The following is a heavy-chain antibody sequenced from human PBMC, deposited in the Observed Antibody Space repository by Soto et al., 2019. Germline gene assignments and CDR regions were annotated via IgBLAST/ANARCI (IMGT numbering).Heavy chain of an antibody. Sequence: PSETLSLTCTVSGGSISSYYWSWIRQPPGKGLEWIGYIYYSGSTNYNPSLKSRVTISVDTSKNQFSLKLSSVTAADTAVYYCARHRYYGSGSYRYYFDYWGQGTLVIVSS. J-gene: IGHJ4*02. CDR1: GGSISSYY. V-gene: IGHV4-59*08. CDR3: ARHRYYGSGSYRYYFDY. CDR2: IYYSGST. D-gene: IGHD3-10*01.